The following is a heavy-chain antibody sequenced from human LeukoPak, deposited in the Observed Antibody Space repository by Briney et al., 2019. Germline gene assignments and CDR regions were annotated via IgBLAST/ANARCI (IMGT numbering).Heavy chain of an antibody. J-gene: IGHJ4*02. CDR1: GGSISSYS. CDR3: ARVSSSGAY. Sequence: PSETLSLTCTVSGGSISSYSWSWIRQPPGKGLEWIGYIYHSGSTYYNPSLKSRVTISVDRSKNQFSLKLSSVTAADTAVYYCARVSSSGAYWGQGTLVTVSS. V-gene: IGHV4-30-2*01. CDR2: IYHSGST. D-gene: IGHD6-6*01.